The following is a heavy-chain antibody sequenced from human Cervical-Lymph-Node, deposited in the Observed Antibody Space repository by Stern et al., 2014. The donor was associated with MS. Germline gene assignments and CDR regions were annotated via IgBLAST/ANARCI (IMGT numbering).Heavy chain of an antibody. J-gene: IGHJ4*02. D-gene: IGHD1-14*01. CDR3: ARMKTGLRENRGFDY. Sequence: QVQLQESGPGLVKPSETLSLTCTVSGDSINNGDYSWSWVRQPPVTGLEWIGYVYYSGRNYNNPSLKSLVTISVDTSHNQFSLKLTSVTAADTAVYYCARMKTGLRENRGFDYWGQGTQVTVSS. V-gene: IGHV4-30-4*01. CDR1: GDSINNGDYS. CDR2: VYYSGRN.